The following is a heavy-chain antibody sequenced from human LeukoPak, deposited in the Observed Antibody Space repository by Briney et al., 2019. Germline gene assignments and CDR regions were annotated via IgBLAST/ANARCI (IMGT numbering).Heavy chain of an antibody. D-gene: IGHD6-6*01. J-gene: IGHJ4*02. V-gene: IGHV4-59*01. Sequence: PETLSLTCTVSGGSTSNYYWSWIRQPPGKGLEWIGFIYDSGSTYYNPSLKSRVTISVDTSKNQFSLKLSSVTAADTAMYYCALYSSTSDYWGQGTLVTVSS. CDR2: IYDSGST. CDR3: ALYSSTSDY. CDR1: GGSTSNYY.